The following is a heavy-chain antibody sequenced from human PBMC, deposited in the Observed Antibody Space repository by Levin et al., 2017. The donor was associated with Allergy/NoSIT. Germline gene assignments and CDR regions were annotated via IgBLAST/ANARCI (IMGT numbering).Heavy chain of an antibody. CDR1: GFTFSSYS. Sequence: GGSLRLSCAASGFTFSSYSMNWVRQAPGKGLEWVSSISSSSSYIYYADSVKGRFTISRDNAKNSLYLQMNSLRAEDTAVYYCARARDILTGYYYPFDYWGQGTLVTVSS. CDR2: ISSSSSYI. CDR3: ARARDILTGYYYPFDY. J-gene: IGHJ4*02. D-gene: IGHD3-9*01. V-gene: IGHV3-21*01.